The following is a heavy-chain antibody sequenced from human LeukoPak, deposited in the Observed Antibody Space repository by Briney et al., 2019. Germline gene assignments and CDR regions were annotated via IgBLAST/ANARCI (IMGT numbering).Heavy chain of an antibody. J-gene: IGHJ4*02. CDR2: ISGSGGST. Sequence: PGGSLRLSCAASGFTFSSYAMSWVRQAPGKGLEWVSAISGSGGSTYYADSVKGRFTISRDNSKNTLYLQMSSLRAEDTAVYYCTREHYFDTSGYYRSFDYWGLGTLVTVSS. D-gene: IGHD3-22*01. V-gene: IGHV3-23*01. CDR1: GFTFSSYA. CDR3: TREHYFDTSGYYRSFDY.